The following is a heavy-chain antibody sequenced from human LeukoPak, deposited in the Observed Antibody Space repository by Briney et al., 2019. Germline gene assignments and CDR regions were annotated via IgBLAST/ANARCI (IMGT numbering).Heavy chain of an antibody. Sequence: GGSLRLSCAASGFILSSSEMDWVRQAPGKGLEWVSYIRGDNSVLYADSVKGRFTISSDKATNSVYLQMNSLRAEDTAVYYCAREVVTQAIYSGYDAFDIWGQGTMVTVSS. CDR3: AREVVTQAIYSGYDAFDI. D-gene: IGHD5-12*01. J-gene: IGHJ3*02. CDR2: IRGDNSV. V-gene: IGHV3-48*03. CDR1: GFILSSSE.